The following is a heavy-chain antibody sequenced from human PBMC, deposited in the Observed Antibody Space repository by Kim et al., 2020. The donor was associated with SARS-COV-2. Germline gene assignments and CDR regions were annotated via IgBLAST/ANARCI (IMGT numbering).Heavy chain of an antibody. J-gene: IGHJ4*02. CDR2: INPNGGTT. V-gene: IGHV1-46*01. CDR1: GYTFTSYH. Sequence: ASVKVSCKASGYTFTSYHINWVRQAPGQGLEWMGLINPNGGTTTYAQKFEGRVTVTRDTSTSTVYMQLSRLKSEDTAIYYCARDFVYTFDYWGQGNLVTVS. D-gene: IGHD1-20*01. CDR3: ARDFVYTFDY.